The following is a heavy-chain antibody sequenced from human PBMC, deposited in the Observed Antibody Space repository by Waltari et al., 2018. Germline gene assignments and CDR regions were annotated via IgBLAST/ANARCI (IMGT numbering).Heavy chain of an antibody. CDR1: GYSISSGYY. CDR2: IYHSGNT. V-gene: IGHV4-38-2*01. J-gene: IGHJ4*02. Sequence: QVQLQESCPGLVKPSETLSLTCAVSGYSISSGYYWGWIRQPPGKGLEWIASIYHSGNTYYNPSLKSRVTISVDTSKDQFSLKVSSVTAADTAVYYCARGPAGSSPHYFDYWGQGTLVTVSS. CDR3: ARGPAGSSPHYFDY. D-gene: IGHD6-6*01.